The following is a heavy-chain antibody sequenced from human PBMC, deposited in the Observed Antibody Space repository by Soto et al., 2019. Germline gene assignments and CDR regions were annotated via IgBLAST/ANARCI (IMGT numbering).Heavy chain of an antibody. CDR2: IIPIFGTA. D-gene: IGHD3-10*01. CDR3: ARVSLVRGVIIVDYYYGMDV. V-gene: IGHV1-69*13. CDR1: GGTFSSYA. Sequence: EASVKVSCKASGGTFSSYAISWVRQAPGQGLEWMGGIIPIFGTANYAQKFQGRVTITADESTSTAYMELSSLRSEDTAVYYCARVSLVRGVIIVDYYYGMDVWGQVPTATFS. J-gene: IGHJ6*02.